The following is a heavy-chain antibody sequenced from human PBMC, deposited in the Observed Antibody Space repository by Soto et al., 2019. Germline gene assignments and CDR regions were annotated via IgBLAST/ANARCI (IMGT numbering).Heavy chain of an antibody. Sequence: SETLSLTCAVYGGSFSGYYWSWIRQPPGKGLEWIGEINHSGSTNYNPSLKSRVTISVDTSKNQFSLKLSSVTAADTAVYYCAQNTAMVVFDYWGQGTLVTVSS. J-gene: IGHJ4*02. D-gene: IGHD5-18*01. CDR1: GGSFSGYY. CDR3: AQNTAMVVFDY. V-gene: IGHV4-34*01. CDR2: INHSGST.